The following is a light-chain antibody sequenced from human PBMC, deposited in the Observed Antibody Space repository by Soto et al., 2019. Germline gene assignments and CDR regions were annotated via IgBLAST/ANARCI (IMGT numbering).Light chain of an antibody. CDR1: SSNIGAGYD. CDR3: TSYTRSSTLVV. Sequence: QSVLTQPPSVSGAPGQRVTISCTGSSSNIGAGYDVHWYQQLPGTAPKLLIYGNSNRPSGVPDRFSGSKSGTSASLAITGLQAEDEADYYCTSYTRSSTLVVFGGGTQLTVL. J-gene: IGLJ2*01. V-gene: IGLV1-40*01. CDR2: GNS.